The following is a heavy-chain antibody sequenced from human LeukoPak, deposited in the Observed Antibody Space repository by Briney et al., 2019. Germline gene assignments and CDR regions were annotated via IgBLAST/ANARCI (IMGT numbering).Heavy chain of an antibody. J-gene: IGHJ5*02. CDR3: ARHDPGWFDT. V-gene: IGHV4-59*08. D-gene: IGHD7-27*01. CDR2: IHYSGST. CDR1: GGSISSAY. Sequence: SETLSLTCTVSGGSISSAYWSWVRQPPGKGLEWIGYIHYSGSTNYNPSLKSRATISFDTSKAHFSLKLSSATATDTAAYYCARHDPGWFDTWGQGTLVTVSS.